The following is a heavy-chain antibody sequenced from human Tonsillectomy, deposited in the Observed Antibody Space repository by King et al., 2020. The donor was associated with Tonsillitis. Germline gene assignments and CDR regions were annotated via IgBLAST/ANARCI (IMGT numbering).Heavy chain of an antibody. J-gene: IGHJ4*02. CDR2: ISSSSSYI. CDR1: GFTFSSYS. Sequence: VQLVESGGGLVKPGGSLRLSCAASGFTFSSYSMNWVRQAPGKGLEWVSSISSSSSYIYYADSVKGRFTISRDNAKNSLYLQMNSLRAEDTAVYYCARDKGGYAPARFDYWGQGTLVTVSS. D-gene: IGHD5-12*01. CDR3: ARDKGGYAPARFDY. V-gene: IGHV3-21*01.